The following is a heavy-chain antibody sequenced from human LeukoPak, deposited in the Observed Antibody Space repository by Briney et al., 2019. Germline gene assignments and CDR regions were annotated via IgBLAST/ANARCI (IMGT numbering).Heavy chain of an antibody. CDR3: ARDPRTYYYDSSGYPFDY. CDR2: ISGSGGST. J-gene: IGHJ4*02. CDR1: GFTFSSYA. D-gene: IGHD3-22*01. Sequence: PGGSLRLSCAASGFTFSSYAMSWVRQAPGKGLERVSAISGSGGSTYYADSVKGRFTISRDNSKNTLYLQMNSLRAEDTAVYYCARDPRTYYYDSSGYPFDYWGQGTLVTVSS. V-gene: IGHV3-23*01.